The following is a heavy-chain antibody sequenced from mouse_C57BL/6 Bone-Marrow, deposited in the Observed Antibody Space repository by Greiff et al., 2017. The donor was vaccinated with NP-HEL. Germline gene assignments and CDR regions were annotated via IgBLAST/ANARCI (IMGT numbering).Heavy chain of an antibody. CDR3: ARDYYGSSTYAMDY. J-gene: IGHJ4*01. CDR1: GYTFTGYW. Sequence: QVQLQQSGAELVKPGASVKLSCKASGYTFTGYWMQWVKQRPGQGLEWIGEIDPSDSYTNYNQKYKGKATLTVDTSSSTAYMQLSSLTSEDSAVYYCARDYYGSSTYAMDYWGQGTSVTVSS. V-gene: IGHV1-50*01. D-gene: IGHD1-1*01. CDR2: IDPSDSYT.